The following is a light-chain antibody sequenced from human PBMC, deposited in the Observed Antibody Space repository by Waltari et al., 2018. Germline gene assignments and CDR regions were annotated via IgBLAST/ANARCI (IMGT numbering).Light chain of an antibody. CDR2: NNC. J-gene: IGLJ3*02. V-gene: IGLV1-44*01. Sequence: QSVLTQPPSASGTPGQRVPMSCSGSNSNIGSNNVNWYHQVPGTAPKLLMYNNCQRASGVPDRFSGSKSATSASPGISGLQSEDEADYFCEAWDDTLNGPVFGGGTKLTVL. CDR1: NSNIGSNN. CDR3: EAWDDTLNGPV.